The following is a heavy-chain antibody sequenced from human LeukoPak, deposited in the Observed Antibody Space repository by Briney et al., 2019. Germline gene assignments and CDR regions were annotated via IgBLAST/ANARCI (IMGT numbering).Heavy chain of an antibody. D-gene: IGHD3-10*01. CDR3: ARESGSGSRLYYFDY. V-gene: IGHV4-59*01. CDR2: IYYSGST. CDR1: GGSFSSNY. J-gene: IGHJ4*02. Sequence: SETLSLTCTVSGGSFSSNYWSWIRQPPGKGLEWIGYIYYSGSTKYNPSLKSRVTISVDTSKNQCSLKVCSVTAADTAVYYCARESGSGSRLYYFDYWGQGTLVTVSS.